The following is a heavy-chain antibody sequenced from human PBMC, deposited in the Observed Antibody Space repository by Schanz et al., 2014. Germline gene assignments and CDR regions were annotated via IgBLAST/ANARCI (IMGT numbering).Heavy chain of an antibody. CDR2: ISGSSRTI. CDR3: ARPALWFGDNCFDP. J-gene: IGHJ5*02. Sequence: VQLVESGGGLVQPGGSLRLSCAASGFTFSSYAMSWVRQAPGKGLEWVSYISGSSRTIYYADSMKGRFTVSRDNAENALYLQMNSLRAEDTAVYYCARPALWFGDNCFDPWGQGTLVTVSS. D-gene: IGHD3-10*01. CDR1: GFTFSSYA. V-gene: IGHV3-48*01.